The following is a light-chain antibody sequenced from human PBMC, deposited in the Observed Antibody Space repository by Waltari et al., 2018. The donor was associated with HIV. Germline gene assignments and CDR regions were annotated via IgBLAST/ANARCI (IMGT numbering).Light chain of an antibody. CDR2: DVT. V-gene: IGLV2-14*03. CDR3: SSYTSSSTLVV. CDR1: SSDVGGYKY. J-gene: IGLJ2*01. Sequence: QSALTQPASVSGSPEQSITISCTGTSSDVGGYKYVPWYQQHPGKAPKLMIYDVTNRPSGVSSRFSASQSGNTAALTISVLQAEDEAEYYCSSYTSSSTLVVFGGGTKLTVL.